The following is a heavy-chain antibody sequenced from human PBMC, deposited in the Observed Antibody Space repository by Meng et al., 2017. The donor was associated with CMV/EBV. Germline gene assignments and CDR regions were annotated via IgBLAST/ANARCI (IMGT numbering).Heavy chain of an antibody. J-gene: IGHJ6*02. Sequence: GESLKISCAASGFTFSSYEMNWVRQAPGKGLEWVSYISSSGSTIYYADSMKGRFTISRDNAKNSLYLQMNSLRAEDTAVYYCARDPSFYDKGYGMDVWGQGTTVTVSS. V-gene: IGHV3-48*03. CDR2: ISSSGSTI. CDR1: GFTFSSYE. D-gene: IGHD2/OR15-2a*01. CDR3: ARDPSFYDKGYGMDV.